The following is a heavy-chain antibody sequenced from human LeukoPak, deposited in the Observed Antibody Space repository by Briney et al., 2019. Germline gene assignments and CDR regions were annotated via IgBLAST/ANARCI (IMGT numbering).Heavy chain of an antibody. D-gene: IGHD3-10*01. CDR3: VAMIRKVGY. V-gene: IGHV3-72*01. Sequence: PGGSLRLSCAVSGITFSDHDMDWVRQAPGKGLEWCGRTKNKGNSYTREYAASVKGRFTISRDDSKNSLYLQMNSLKTEDTAMYYCVAMIRKVGYWGQGTLVTVSS. J-gene: IGHJ4*02. CDR1: GITFSDHD. CDR2: TKNKGNSYTR.